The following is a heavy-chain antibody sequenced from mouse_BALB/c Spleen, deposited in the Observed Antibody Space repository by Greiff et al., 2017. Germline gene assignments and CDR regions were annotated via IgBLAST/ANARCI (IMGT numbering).Heavy chain of an antibody. CDR3: ARWGYGNYGNAMDY. V-gene: IGHV1-7*01. J-gene: IGHJ4*01. Sequence: QVQLKQSGAELAKPGASVKMSCKASGYTFTSYWMHWVKQRPGQGLEWIGYINPSTGYTEYNQKFKDKATLTADKSSSTAYMQLSSLTSEDSAVYYCARWGYGNYGNAMDYWGQGTSVTVSS. CDR2: INPSTGYT. CDR1: GYTFTSYW. D-gene: IGHD2-1*01.